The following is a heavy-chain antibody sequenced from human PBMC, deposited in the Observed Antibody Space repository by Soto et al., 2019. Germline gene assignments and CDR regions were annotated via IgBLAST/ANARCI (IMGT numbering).Heavy chain of an antibody. J-gene: IGHJ3*02. CDR1: GYTFTSYY. CDR2: INPSGGST. CDR3: ASREDYYDSSGYYDAFDI. V-gene: IGHV1-46*01. D-gene: IGHD3-22*01. Sequence: ASVKVSCKASGYTFTSYYMHWVRQAPGQGLEWRGIINPSGGSTSYAQKFQGRVTMTRDTSTSTVYVELSSLRSEDTAVYYCASREDYYDSSGYYDAFDIWGQGTMVTVSS.